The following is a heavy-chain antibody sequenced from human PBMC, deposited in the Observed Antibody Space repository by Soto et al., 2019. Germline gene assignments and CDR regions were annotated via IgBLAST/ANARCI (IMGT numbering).Heavy chain of an antibody. Sequence: QVQLQESGPGVVEPSQTLSLTCTISGGSISSDNHYWSWIRQHPGKGLEWIGYIHYTGSTYYNPSLESRVTISVDTSKNQFSLNLNSVTAADTAVFYCAREVIAPAASDAFDIWGQGTMVTVSS. V-gene: IGHV4-31*03. CDR3: AREVIAPAASDAFDI. D-gene: IGHD2-2*01. CDR1: GGSISSDNHY. CDR2: IHYTGST. J-gene: IGHJ3*02.